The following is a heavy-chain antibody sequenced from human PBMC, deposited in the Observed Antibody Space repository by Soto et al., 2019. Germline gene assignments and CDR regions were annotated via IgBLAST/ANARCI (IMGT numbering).Heavy chain of an antibody. J-gene: IGHJ4*02. V-gene: IGHV4-34*01. Sequence: SETLSLTCAVYGGSFCGYYWSWIRQPPGKGLEWIGEINHSGSTNYNPSLKSRVTISVDTSKNQFSLKLSSVTAADTAVYYCARAKEVKSFWSGYYVDYWGQGTLVTVSS. D-gene: IGHD3-3*01. CDR3: ARAKEVKSFWSGYYVDY. CDR1: GGSFCGYY. CDR2: INHSGST.